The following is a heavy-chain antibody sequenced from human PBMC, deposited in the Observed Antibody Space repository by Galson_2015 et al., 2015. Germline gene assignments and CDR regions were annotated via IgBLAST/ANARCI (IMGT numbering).Heavy chain of an antibody. CDR3: TSSRRPPSGGGYSYGFDY. CDR2: IRSKANSYAT. V-gene: IGHV3-73*01. CDR1: GFTFSGSA. Sequence: SLRLSCAASGFTFSGSAMHWVRQASGKGLEWVGRIRSKANSYATAYAASVKGRFTISRDDSKNTAYLQMNSLKTEDTAVYYCTSSRRPPSGGGYSYGFDYWGQGTLVTVSS. D-gene: IGHD5-18*01. J-gene: IGHJ4*02.